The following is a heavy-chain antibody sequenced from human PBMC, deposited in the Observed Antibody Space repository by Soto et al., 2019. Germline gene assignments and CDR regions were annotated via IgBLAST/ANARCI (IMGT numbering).Heavy chain of an antibody. CDR2: IYPEDLET. CDR1: GYTFSDYW. CDR3: ARQRSPHYYYSGMDV. V-gene: IGHV5-51*01. Sequence: XESLKISCKGSGYTFSDYWIAWVRRMPGKGLEWMGIIYPEDLETKYSPSFRGQVTISADRSISTAYLQWRSLKASDTAMYYCARQRSPHYYYSGMDVWGQGTTVTVSS. J-gene: IGHJ6*02.